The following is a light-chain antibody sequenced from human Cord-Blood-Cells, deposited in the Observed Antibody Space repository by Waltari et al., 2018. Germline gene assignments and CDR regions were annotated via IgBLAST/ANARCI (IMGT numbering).Light chain of an antibody. CDR1: ISYVGVYNY. CDR2: DGS. V-gene: IGLV2-14*01. J-gene: IGLJ3*02. Sequence: QSALTQPASVSGSPGQSINISGTGPISYVGVYNYVSWYQPHPCKAPKLMSYDGSNRPSGVSNRFSGSKSGNTASLTSSGLQAEDEADYYCSSYTSSSTWVFGGGTKLTGL. CDR3: SSYTSSSTWV.